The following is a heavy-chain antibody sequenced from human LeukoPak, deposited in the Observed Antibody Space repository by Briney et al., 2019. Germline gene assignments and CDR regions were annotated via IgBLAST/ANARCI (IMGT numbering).Heavy chain of an antibody. V-gene: IGHV3-23*01. D-gene: IGHD3-10*01. Sequence: GGSLRLSCAASGFTFSSYAMSWVRQAPGKGLEWVSAISGSGGSTYYADSVKGRFTISRDNSKNTLYLQMNSLRAEDTAVYYCAKDGRGYCGSGSYFWGQGTLVTVSS. CDR1: GFTFSSYA. CDR3: AKDGRGYCGSGSYF. CDR2: ISGSGGST. J-gene: IGHJ4*02.